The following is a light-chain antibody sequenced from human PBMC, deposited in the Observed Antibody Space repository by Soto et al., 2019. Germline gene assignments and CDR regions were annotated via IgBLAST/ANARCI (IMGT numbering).Light chain of an antibody. CDR3: SSFTSNRIYV. Sequence: ALTQPTSVSGSPGQSITISCTGNHNDIGTYDYVSWYQQHPGRAPRLLIHGVTTRPSGISDRFSASKSGLTASLTISGLQPEDEADYYCSSFTSNRIYVFGPGTRSPS. CDR2: GVT. V-gene: IGLV2-14*03. J-gene: IGLJ1*01. CDR1: HNDIGTYDY.